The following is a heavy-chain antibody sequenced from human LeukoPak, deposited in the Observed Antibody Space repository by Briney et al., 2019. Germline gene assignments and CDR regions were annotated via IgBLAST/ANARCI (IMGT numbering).Heavy chain of an antibody. Sequence: GGSLRLSCAASGFPFSSYVMSWVRQAPGKGLEWVSYINHNGETIYYPDFVKGRFTISRDIAKNSLYLQMNSLRDEDTAVYYCARDNDWGFDYWGQETLVTVSS. V-gene: IGHV3-48*02. J-gene: IGHJ4*02. D-gene: IGHD3-9*01. CDR1: GFPFSSYV. CDR2: INHNGETI. CDR3: ARDNDWGFDY.